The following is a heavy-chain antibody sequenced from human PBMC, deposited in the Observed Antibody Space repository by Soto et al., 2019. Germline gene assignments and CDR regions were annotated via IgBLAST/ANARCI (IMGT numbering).Heavy chain of an antibody. Sequence: GGSLRLSCAASGFAFSSHPLSWVRQAPEKGLEWVAGISDGGDLTYNADSVRGRFTISRDNSRNTLYLQMNSLRAEDTAVYYCARRVIGSSRDFDIWGQGTMVPVSS. CDR1: GFAFSSHP. V-gene: IGHV3-23*01. D-gene: IGHD3-10*01. J-gene: IGHJ3*02. CDR2: ISDGGDLT. CDR3: ARRVIGSSRDFDI.